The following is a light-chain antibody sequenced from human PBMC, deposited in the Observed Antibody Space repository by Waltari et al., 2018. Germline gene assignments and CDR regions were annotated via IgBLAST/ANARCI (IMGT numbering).Light chain of an antibody. V-gene: IGLV2-23*02. Sequence: QSALTQPASVAGSRVQSITISCTGSSSDVCSYTVVSWSQHHPGKAPKLLIYGVNNRPSGVSNRFSDSKSGNTASLTISGLQAEDEADYYCSSYAGSVVFGGGTKLTVL. CDR2: GVN. CDR1: SSDVCSYTV. J-gene: IGLJ3*02. CDR3: SSYAGSVV.